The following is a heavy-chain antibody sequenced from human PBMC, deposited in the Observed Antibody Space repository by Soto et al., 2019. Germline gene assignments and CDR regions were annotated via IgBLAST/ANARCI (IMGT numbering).Heavy chain of an antibody. D-gene: IGHD3-3*02. CDR3: AAEHFWSGVSYTHSMFLDP. CDR1: SGSISSYY. V-gene: IGHV4-59*01. J-gene: IGHJ5*02. Sequence: QVQLRESGPGLVKPSETLSLTCSVSSGSISSYYWSWIRPPPGKGLEWIGYVDYSGITNYNPSLWSRGTIPIDRSMFQCSVRLRCVTAAETAVYYCAAEHFWSGVSYTHSMFLDPWGQRTLLTVS. CDR2: VDYSGIT.